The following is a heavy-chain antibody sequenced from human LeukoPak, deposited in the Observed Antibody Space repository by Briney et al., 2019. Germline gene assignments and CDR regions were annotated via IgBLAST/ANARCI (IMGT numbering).Heavy chain of an antibody. CDR2: IYHSGST. Sequence: SETLSLTCAVSGGSISSSNWWSWVRQPPGKGLEWIGEIYHSGSTNYNPSLKSRVTISVDKSKNQFSLKLSFVTAADTAVYYCARESITMVRGVIIPNALDYWGQGTLVTVPS. CDR1: GGSISSSNW. D-gene: IGHD3-10*01. CDR3: ARESITMVRGVIIPNALDY. V-gene: IGHV4-4*02. J-gene: IGHJ4*02.